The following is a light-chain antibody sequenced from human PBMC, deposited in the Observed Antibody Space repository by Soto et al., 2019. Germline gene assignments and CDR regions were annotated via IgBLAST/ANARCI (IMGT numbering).Light chain of an antibody. CDR2: GAS. CDR1: QSVGSF. Sequence: EIVLTQSPATLSLSPGETATLSCRASQSVGSFLAWYQQKPGQAPRLLIFGASNRATGIPDRFSGSGSGTDFTLTISRLEPEDFAVYYCQQYNNWPKMFGQGTKVDIK. V-gene: IGKV3-11*01. CDR3: QQYNNWPKM. J-gene: IGKJ1*01.